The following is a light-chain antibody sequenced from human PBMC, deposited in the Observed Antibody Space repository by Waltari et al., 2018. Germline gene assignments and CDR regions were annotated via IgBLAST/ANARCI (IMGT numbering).Light chain of an antibody. V-gene: IGKV3-20*01. Sequence: EVVLTQSPGTLSLSPGERATLSCRASQSVSSGYLDWYQQKPAQAPRLLIYGASSRATGIPDRFSGSGSGTDFNLTISSLQAEDVAIYYCQQYYRIPYTFGQETKLEIK. CDR2: GAS. CDR3: QQYYRIPYT. J-gene: IGKJ2*01. CDR1: QSVSSGY.